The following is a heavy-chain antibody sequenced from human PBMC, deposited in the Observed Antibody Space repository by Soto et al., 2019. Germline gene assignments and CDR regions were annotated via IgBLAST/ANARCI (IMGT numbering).Heavy chain of an antibody. CDR1: GYIFTSYA. V-gene: IGHV1-3*01. CDR3: ARDFGLSSGYCIDY. Sequence: GASVKVSCKASGYIFTSYAMHWVRQAPGQRLEWMGWINAGNGNTKYSQKFQGRVTITRDTSASTAYMELSSLRSEDTAVYYCARDFGLSSGYCIDYWGQGTLVTVSS. D-gene: IGHD3-22*01. J-gene: IGHJ4*02. CDR2: INAGNGNT.